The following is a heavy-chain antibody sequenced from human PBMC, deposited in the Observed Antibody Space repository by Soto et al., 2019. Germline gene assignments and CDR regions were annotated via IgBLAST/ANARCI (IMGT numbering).Heavy chain of an antibody. J-gene: IGHJ6*02. D-gene: IGHD6-13*01. Sequence: GGSLRLSCAASGFTFSSYGMHWVRQAPGKGLEWVAVISYDGSNKYYADSVKGRFTISRDNSKNTLYLQMNSLRAEDTAVYYCAKDRSSSSLYYYGMDVWGQGSTVTFSS. CDR2: ISYDGSNK. V-gene: IGHV3-30*18. CDR3: AKDRSSSSLYYYGMDV. CDR1: GFTFSSYG.